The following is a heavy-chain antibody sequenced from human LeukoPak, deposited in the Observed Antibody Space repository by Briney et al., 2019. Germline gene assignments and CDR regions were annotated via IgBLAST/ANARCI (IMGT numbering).Heavy chain of an antibody. CDR3: ARDARYYDSSGYGDY. CDR2: TIPILGIA. J-gene: IGHJ4*02. V-gene: IGHV1-69*04. Sequence: SVKVSCKASGGTFSSYAISWVRQAPGQGLEWMGRTIPILGIANYAQKFQGRVTITADKSTSTAYMELSSLRSEDTAVYYCARDARYYDSSGYGDYWGQGTLVTVSS. CDR1: GGTFSSYA. D-gene: IGHD3-22*01.